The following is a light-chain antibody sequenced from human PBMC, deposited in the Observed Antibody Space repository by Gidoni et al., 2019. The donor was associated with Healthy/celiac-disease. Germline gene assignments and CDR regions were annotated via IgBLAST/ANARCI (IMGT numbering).Light chain of an antibody. Sequence: IVLTQSPGTLSLSPGERATLSCRASQSVSSSYLAWYQQKPGQAPRLLIYGASSRATGIPDRFSGSVSGTDFTLTISRLESEDFAVYYCQQYGSSPPITFGQGTRLEIK. CDR3: QQYGSSPPIT. CDR1: QSVSSSY. J-gene: IGKJ5*01. CDR2: GAS. V-gene: IGKV3-20*01.